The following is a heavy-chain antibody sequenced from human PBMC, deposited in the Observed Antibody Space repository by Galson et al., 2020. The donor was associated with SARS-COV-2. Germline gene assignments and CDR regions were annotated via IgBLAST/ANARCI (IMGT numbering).Heavy chain of an antibody. CDR2: INPSGGGT. D-gene: IGHD4-4*01. CDR3: ARDSQGGNDYNYLLF. CDR1: GYTFTRYY. Sequence: ASANVSCKASGYTFTRYYIHWVRQALGQGLEWMGSINPSGGGTTYAQKFQGRVTMTRDTSTSTVYMELSSLRAEDTAVYYCARDSQGGNDYNYLLFWGQGTLVTVSS. V-gene: IGHV1-46*01. J-gene: IGHJ4*02.